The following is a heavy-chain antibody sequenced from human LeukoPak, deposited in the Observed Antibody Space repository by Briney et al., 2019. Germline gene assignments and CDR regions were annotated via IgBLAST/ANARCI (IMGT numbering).Heavy chain of an antibody. J-gene: IGHJ4*02. V-gene: IGHV3-30*18. CDR1: GFTFSNYA. CDR3: AKDAQSGHYHGDFFDS. D-gene: IGHD3-3*01. Sequence: PGRSLRLSCAASGFTFSNYATHWVRQAPGKGLEWVAIISYDGTSKYYADSVKGRFTISRDNSKNTLYLQLNGLRAEDTAVFFCAKDAQSGHYHGDFFDSWGQGTLVTVSA. CDR2: ISYDGTSK.